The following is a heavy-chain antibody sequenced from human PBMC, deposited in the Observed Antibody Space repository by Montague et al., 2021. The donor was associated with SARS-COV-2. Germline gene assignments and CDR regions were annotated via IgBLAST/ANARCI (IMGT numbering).Heavy chain of an antibody. D-gene: IGHD3-10*01. Sequence: SETLSLTCTVSGGSITSYYWSWIRQPPGKGLDYIGYIYYSGSTNYTPSLKSRVTMSVDTSKNQFSLKLSSVTAADTAVYYCARGDGNYYGSGTYPYYWGQGTLVTVSS. CDR2: IYYSGST. CDR1: GGSITSYY. J-gene: IGHJ4*02. CDR3: ARGDGNYYGSGTYPYY. V-gene: IGHV4-59*01.